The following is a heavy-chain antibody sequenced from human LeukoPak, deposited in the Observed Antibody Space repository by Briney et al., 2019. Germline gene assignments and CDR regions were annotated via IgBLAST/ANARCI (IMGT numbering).Heavy chain of an antibody. CDR2: ISSSGGTM. V-gene: IGHV3-48*03. CDR1: GFTFSSNE. J-gene: IGHJ4*02. Sequence: GGSLRLSCAASGFTFSSNEMNWVRQAPGKGLEWVSYISSSGGTMFYADSVKGRFTISRDNAKNSVYLQMNGLRAEDTAVYYCAKDSLDYWGQGTLVTVSS. CDR3: AKDSLDY.